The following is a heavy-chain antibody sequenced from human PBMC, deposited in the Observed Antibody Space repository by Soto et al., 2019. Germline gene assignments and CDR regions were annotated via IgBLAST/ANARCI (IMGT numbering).Heavy chain of an antibody. CDR2: ISGNGGT. D-gene: IGHD3-22*01. V-gene: IGHV3-23*01. CDR1: GFTFRIYA. CDR3: AKDAPGSGWLSDY. Sequence: PGGSLRLSCAASGFTFRIYAMSWVRQAPGKGLEWVSTISGNGGTSYADFVRGRFTISRDNSKNTLYLQMNSLGAEDTAVYYCAKDAPGSGWLSDYWGQGTRVTVSS. J-gene: IGHJ4*02.